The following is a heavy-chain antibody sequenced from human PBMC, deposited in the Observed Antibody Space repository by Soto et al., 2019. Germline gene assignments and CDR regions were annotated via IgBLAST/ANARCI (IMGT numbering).Heavy chain of an antibody. D-gene: IGHD6-13*01. V-gene: IGHV1-18*01. Sequence: AASVKVSCSASGYTFTCHGMSWVRQAPGQWLEWMGWIRAYTGNSNYAQKLQGRATKTTDTPTSTAYMELRSLRSDDTAVYYCSRHPPSYSSSGKAAVKDQPFSQPSYRFDPWG. CDR1: GYTFTCHG. CDR2: IRAYTGNS. CDR3: SRHPPSYSSSGKAAVKDQPFSQPSYRFDP. J-gene: IGHJ5*02.